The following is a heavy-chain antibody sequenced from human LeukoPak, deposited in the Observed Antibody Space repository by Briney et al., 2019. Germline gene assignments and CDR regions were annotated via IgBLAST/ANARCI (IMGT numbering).Heavy chain of an antibody. J-gene: IGHJ3*02. V-gene: IGHV3-21*01. CDR2: ISSSSSYI. CDR1: GFTFTNYA. Sequence: GGFLRLSCAASGFTFTNYAMTWVRQAPGKGLEWVSSISSSSSYIYYADSVKGRFTISRDNAKNSLYLQMNSLRAEDTAVYYCAREGYGDTDGAFDIWGQGTMVTVSS. CDR3: AREGYGDTDGAFDI. D-gene: IGHD4-17*01.